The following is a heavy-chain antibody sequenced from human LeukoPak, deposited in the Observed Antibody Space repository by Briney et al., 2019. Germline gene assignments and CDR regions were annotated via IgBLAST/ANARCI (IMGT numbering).Heavy chain of an antibody. CDR1: GGSISSGGYY. D-gene: IGHD2-2*02. Sequence: PSETLSLTCTVSGGSISSGGYYWGWLRQHPGKGLEWIVYIYYSGSTYYNPSLKSRVTISVDTSKNQFSLKLSSVTAADTAVYYCARTVAPDIVVVPAAIPHYYYYGMDVWGQGTTVTVSS. V-gene: IGHV4-31*03. J-gene: IGHJ6*02. CDR2: IYYSGST. CDR3: ARTVAPDIVVVPAAIPHYYYYGMDV.